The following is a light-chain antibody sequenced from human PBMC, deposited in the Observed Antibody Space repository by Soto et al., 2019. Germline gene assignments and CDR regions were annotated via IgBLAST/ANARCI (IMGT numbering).Light chain of an antibody. CDR1: QSVSSN. CDR3: QHYDSLS. CDR2: GAS. Sequence: EIVMAQSPATLSLSPGERATLFCRASQSVSSNLAWYRQTPGQAPRLLIYGASSRATGIPDRFTGSGSGTDFTLTISRLEPEDFAVYYCQHYDSLSFGQGTRLEIK. V-gene: IGKV3-20*01. J-gene: IGKJ5*01.